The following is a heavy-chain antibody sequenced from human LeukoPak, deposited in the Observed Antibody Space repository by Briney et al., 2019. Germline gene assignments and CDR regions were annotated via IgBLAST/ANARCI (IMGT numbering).Heavy chain of an antibody. CDR1: GFTFSSYA. J-gene: IGHJ4*02. V-gene: IGHV3-30-3*01. CDR3: ARDMGHLRFLEWLLTNTTGGFDY. CDR2: LSYDGSNK. Sequence: PGRSLRLSCAASGFTFSSYAMHWVRQAPGKGLEWVAVLSYDGSNKYYADSVKGRFTISRDNSKNTLYLQMNSLRAEDTAVYYCARDMGHLRFLEWLLTNTTGGFDYWGQGTLVTVSS. D-gene: IGHD3-3*01.